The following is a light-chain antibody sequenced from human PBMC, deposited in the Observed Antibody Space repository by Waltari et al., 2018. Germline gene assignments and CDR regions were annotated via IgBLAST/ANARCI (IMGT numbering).Light chain of an antibody. J-gene: IGKJ2*01. CDR3: QDDGRFPT. Sequence: DIRLTQSPSTLSASLGDRVTISCRAGQPIPTFLAWYQQKPGRAPTLLIYMVSTLKSGVPSRFSGSGSGTEFTLTIGSLQPDDFATYYCQDDGRFPTFGQGTKLEI. CDR2: MVS. V-gene: IGKV1-5*03. CDR1: QPIPTF.